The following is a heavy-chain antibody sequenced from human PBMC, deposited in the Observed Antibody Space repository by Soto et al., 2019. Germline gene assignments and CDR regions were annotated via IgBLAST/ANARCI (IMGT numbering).Heavy chain of an antibody. CDR3: ARGAEGDHHYYYGMDV. Sequence: SVKVSCKASGGTFSSYAISWVRQAPGQGLEWMGGIIPIFGTANYAQKFQGRVTITADESTSTAYMELSSLRSEDTAVYYCARGAEGDHHYYYGMDVWGQGTTVTVSS. D-gene: IGHD2-21*02. J-gene: IGHJ6*02. CDR1: GGTFSSYA. V-gene: IGHV1-69*13. CDR2: IIPIFGTA.